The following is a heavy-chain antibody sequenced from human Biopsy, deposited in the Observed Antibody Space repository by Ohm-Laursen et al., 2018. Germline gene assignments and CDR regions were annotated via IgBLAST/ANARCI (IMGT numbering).Heavy chain of an antibody. D-gene: IGHD5-12*01. V-gene: IGHV4-34*01. Sequence: GTLSLTCAVNGDSSSGYFWNWIRQPPGKGLEWIGEINQSGSTKYNPSLKRRATLSADLSNSQFSLRLTSLTAADTAIYYCARGSGYFKLDVWGQGTTVTVSS. CDR1: GDSSSGYF. CDR3: ARGSGYFKLDV. CDR2: INQSGST. J-gene: IGHJ6*02.